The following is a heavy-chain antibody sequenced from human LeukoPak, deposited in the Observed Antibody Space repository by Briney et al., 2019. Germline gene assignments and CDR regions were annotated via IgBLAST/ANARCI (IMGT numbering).Heavy chain of an antibody. CDR3: ARGRPYYYDSSGYYYGLDY. V-gene: IGHV1-8*01. Sequence: GASVKVSCKASGYTFTSYDINWLRQATGQGLEWMGWMNPNSGNTGYAQKFQGRVTMTRNTSISTAYMELSSLRSEDTAVYYCARGRPYYYDSSGYYYGLDYWGQGTLVTVSS. D-gene: IGHD3-22*01. J-gene: IGHJ4*02. CDR1: GYTFTSYD. CDR2: MNPNSGNT.